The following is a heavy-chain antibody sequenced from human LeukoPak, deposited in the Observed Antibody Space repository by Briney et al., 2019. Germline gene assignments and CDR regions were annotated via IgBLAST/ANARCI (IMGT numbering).Heavy chain of an antibody. V-gene: IGHV3-9*01. CDR3: AKDNSATVTTVLMDY. CDR2: ISWNSGSI. D-gene: IGHD4-17*01. Sequence: GGSLRLSCAASGFAFSTSNMNWIRQTPGKGLEWVSGISWNSGSIGYADSVKGRFTISRDNAKNSLYLQMNSLRAEDTALYYCAKDNSATVTTVLMDYWGQGTLVTVSS. CDR1: GFAFSTSN. J-gene: IGHJ4*02.